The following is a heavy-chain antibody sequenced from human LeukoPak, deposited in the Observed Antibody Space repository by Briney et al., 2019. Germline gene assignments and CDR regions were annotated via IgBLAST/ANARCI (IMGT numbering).Heavy chain of an antibody. CDR3: ARLRSVRGYYYYYMDV. J-gene: IGHJ6*03. D-gene: IGHD1-26*01. V-gene: IGHV4-34*01. Sequence: SETLSLTCAVYGGSFSGYYWSWIRQPPGKGLEWIGEINHSGSTNYNPSLKSRVTISVDTSKNQFSLKLSSVTAADTAVYYCARLRSVRGYYYYYMDVWGKGTTVTISS. CDR1: GGSFSGYY. CDR2: INHSGST.